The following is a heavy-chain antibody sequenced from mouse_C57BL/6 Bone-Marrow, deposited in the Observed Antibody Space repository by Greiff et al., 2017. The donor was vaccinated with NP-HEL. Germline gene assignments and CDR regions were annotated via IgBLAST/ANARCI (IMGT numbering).Heavy chain of an antibody. CDR3: TRDSLYYYGSSWFAY. V-gene: IGHV5-9-1*02. D-gene: IGHD1-1*01. Sequence: EVQLVESGEGLVKPGGSLKLSCAASGFTFSSYAMSWVRQTPEKRLEWVAYISSGGDYISYADTVQGRFTISRDNARNTLYLQMSSLNAEDTAMYYCTRDSLYYYGSSWFAYWGQGTLVTVSA. J-gene: IGHJ3*01. CDR2: ISSGGDYI. CDR1: GFTFSSYA.